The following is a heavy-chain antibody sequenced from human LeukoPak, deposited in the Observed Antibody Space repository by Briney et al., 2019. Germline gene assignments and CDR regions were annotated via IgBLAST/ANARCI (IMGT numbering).Heavy chain of an antibody. J-gene: IGHJ4*02. Sequence: SETLSLTCTVSGGSISSSSYYWGWIRQPPGKGLEWIGSIYYSGSTYYNPSLKSRVAISVDTSKNQFSLKLSSVTAADTAVYYCARDRRGYSGYALWGQGTLVTVSS. CDR2: IYYSGST. V-gene: IGHV4-39*07. CDR1: GGSISSSSYY. CDR3: ARDRRGYSGYAL. D-gene: IGHD5-12*01.